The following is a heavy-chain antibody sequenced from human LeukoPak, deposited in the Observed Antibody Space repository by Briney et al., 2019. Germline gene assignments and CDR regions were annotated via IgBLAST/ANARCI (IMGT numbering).Heavy chain of an antibody. CDR2: ISGSGGST. CDR3: AKPVTGYY. Sequence: GGSLRLSCAASGSSFGNYYVSWVRQAPGKGLEWVSAISGSGGSTYYADSVKGRFTISRDDSKNTLYLQMNSLRAEDTAVYYCAKPVTGYYWGQGTLVTVSS. CDR1: GSSFGNYY. D-gene: IGHD4-23*01. V-gene: IGHV3-23*01. J-gene: IGHJ4*02.